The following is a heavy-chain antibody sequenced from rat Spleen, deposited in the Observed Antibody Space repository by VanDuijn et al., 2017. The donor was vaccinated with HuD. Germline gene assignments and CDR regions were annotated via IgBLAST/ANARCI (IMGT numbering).Heavy chain of an antibody. J-gene: IGHJ3*01. CDR1: GYSITSNY. Sequence: EVQLQASGPGLVKPSQSLSLTCSVTGYSITSNYWGWIRKFPGNKMEWIGHISYSGSTSYNPSLKSRISITRDTSKNQFFLQLNSVTTEDTATYYCASAGYNWFAYWGQGTLVTVSS. V-gene: IGHV3-1*01. CDR3: ASAGYNWFAY. CDR2: ISYSGST. D-gene: IGHD4-3*01.